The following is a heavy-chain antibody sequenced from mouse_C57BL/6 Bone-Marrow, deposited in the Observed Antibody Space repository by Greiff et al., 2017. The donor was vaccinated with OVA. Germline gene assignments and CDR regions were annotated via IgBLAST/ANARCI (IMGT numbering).Heavy chain of an antibody. J-gene: IGHJ4*01. CDR3: ATVWRRGYAMDY. Sequence: EVKLVESGGGLVQPGGSLSLSCAASGFTFTDYYMSWVRQPPGKALEWLGFIRNKANGYTTAYSASVKGRFTISRDNSQSILYLQMNALRAEDSATYYCATVWRRGYAMDYWGQGTSVTVSS. CDR2: IRNKANGYTT. CDR1: GFTFTDYY. D-gene: IGHD2-10*02. V-gene: IGHV7-3*01.